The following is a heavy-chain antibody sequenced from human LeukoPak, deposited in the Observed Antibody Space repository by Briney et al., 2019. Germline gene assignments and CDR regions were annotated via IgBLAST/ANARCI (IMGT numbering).Heavy chain of an antibody. Sequence: SVKVSCKASGGTFSSYAISWVRQAPGQGLEWMGVIIPIFGTANYAQKFQGRVTITADESTSTAYMELSSLRSEDTAVYYCARVVHYYDSSGYKYYFDYWGQGTLVTVSS. CDR3: ARVVHYYDSSGYKYYFDY. CDR1: GGTFSSYA. J-gene: IGHJ4*02. D-gene: IGHD3-22*01. CDR2: IIPIFGTA. V-gene: IGHV1-69*13.